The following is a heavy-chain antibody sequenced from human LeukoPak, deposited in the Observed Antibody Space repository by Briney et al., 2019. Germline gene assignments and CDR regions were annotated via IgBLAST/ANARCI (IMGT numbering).Heavy chain of an antibody. CDR3: ARDFTLDP. CDR1: GFTYSFYT. CDR2: ISSSDSTI. J-gene: IGHJ5*02. V-gene: IGHV3-48*02. Sequence: GGSLRLSCAASGFTYSFYTMNWVRHATGKGLEWVSYISSSDSTIYYADSVKGRFTISRDNAKNSLYLQMNSLRDEDTAVYYCARDFTLDPWGQGTLVTVSS.